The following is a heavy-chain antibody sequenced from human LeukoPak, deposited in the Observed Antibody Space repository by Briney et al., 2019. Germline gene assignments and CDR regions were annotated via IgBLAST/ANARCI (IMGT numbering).Heavy chain of an antibody. J-gene: IGHJ3*02. V-gene: IGHV4-59*01. CDR1: GGSTSSYY. D-gene: IGHD6-19*01. Sequence: SETLSLTCTVSGGSTSSYYWSWIRQPPGKGLEWIGHIYYSGSTNYNPSLKSRVTISVDTSKNQFSLKLSSVTAADTAVYYCARDPGQWHYAFDIWGQGTMVTVSS. CDR2: IYYSGST. CDR3: ARDPGQWHYAFDI.